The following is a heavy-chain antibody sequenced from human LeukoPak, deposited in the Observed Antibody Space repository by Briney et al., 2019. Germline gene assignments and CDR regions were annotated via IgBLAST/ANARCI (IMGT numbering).Heavy chain of an antibody. CDR2: IIPIFGIA. CDR1: GGTFSSYA. Sequence: VASVKVSCKASGGTFSSYAISGVRQAPGQGLEWMGRIIPIFGIANYAQKFQGRVTITADKSTSTAYMELSSLRSEDTAVYYCARAPSSGSYFDYWGQGTLVTVSS. D-gene: IGHD1-26*01. J-gene: IGHJ4*02. CDR3: ARAPSSGSYFDY. V-gene: IGHV1-69*04.